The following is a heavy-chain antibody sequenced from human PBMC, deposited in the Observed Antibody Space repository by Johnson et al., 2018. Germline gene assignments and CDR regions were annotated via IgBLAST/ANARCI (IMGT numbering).Heavy chain of an antibody. CDR2: ISGSGGST. CDR1: EFPFSTYA. J-gene: IGHJ6*03. CDR3: AKRTVISTTGVYSYYFRDV. D-gene: IGHD2-21*01. V-gene: IGHV3-23*01. Sequence: VESGGSLRLSCVASEFPFSTYAMNWVRQAPGKGLDWVSEISGSGGSTFYADSVKGRFTISRDNSKNTVFLQMNRLRVEDTAVYYCAKRTVISTTGVYSYYFRDVWGKGTTVTVSS.